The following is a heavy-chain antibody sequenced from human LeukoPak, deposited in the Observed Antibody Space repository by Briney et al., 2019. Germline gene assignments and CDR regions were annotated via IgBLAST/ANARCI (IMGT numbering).Heavy chain of an antibody. CDR3: AKSYSGSYDNYFDY. CDR1: EFTFSSYA. J-gene: IGHJ4*02. D-gene: IGHD1-26*01. Sequence: PGGSLRLSCAASEFTFSSYAMNWVRQAPGKGLEWVSAISGSGGSTYCADSVKGRFTISRDNSKNTLYLQMNSLRAEDTALYYCAKSYSGSYDNYFDYWGQGTLVIVSS. V-gene: IGHV3-23*01. CDR2: ISGSGGST.